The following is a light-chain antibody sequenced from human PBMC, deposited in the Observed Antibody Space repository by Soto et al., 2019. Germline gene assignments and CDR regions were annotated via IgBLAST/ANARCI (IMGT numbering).Light chain of an antibody. J-gene: IGKJ1*01. V-gene: IGKV1-33*01. CDR2: DAS. Sequence: DIQMTQSPSSLSASVGDRVTITCQASQDISNYLNWYQQKPGKAPKLLIYDASNLETGGTSRFSGSESGTNFTFTISIKRLEEVATYCYQHYNNIPWTFGKVTKLKNK. CDR3: QHYNNIPWT. CDR1: QDISNY.